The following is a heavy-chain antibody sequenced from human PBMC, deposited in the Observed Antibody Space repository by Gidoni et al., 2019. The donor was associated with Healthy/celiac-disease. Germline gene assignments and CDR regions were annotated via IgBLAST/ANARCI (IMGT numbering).Heavy chain of an antibody. CDR2: ISYDGSNK. D-gene: IGHD3-10*01. Sequence: QVQLVESGGGVVQPGRSLRLSCAASGFTFSSYGMPWVRQAPGKGLEWVAVISYDGSNKYYADSVKGRFTISRDNSKNTLYLQMNSLRAEDTAVYYCAKDYETGSGRPSLRGPLDYWGQGTLVTVSS. V-gene: IGHV3-30*18. J-gene: IGHJ4*02. CDR1: GFTFSSYG. CDR3: AKDYETGSGRPSLRGPLDY.